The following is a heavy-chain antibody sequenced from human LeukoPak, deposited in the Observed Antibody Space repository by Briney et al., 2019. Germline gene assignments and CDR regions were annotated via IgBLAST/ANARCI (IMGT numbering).Heavy chain of an antibody. CDR1: GFTFSSYA. CDR2: ISGSGGST. J-gene: IGHJ5*02. CDR3: AKGTARSSARSNWFDP. Sequence: GGSLRLFCAASGFTFSSYAMSWVRQAPGKGLEWVSAISGSGGSTYYADSVKGRFTISRDNSKNTLYLQMNSLRAEDTAVYYCAKGTARSSARSNWFDPWGQGTLVTVSS. V-gene: IGHV3-23*01. D-gene: IGHD6-25*01.